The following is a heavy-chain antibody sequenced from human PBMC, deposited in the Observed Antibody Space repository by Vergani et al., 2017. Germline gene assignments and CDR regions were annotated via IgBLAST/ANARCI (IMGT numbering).Heavy chain of an antibody. V-gene: IGHV3-30*02. CDR2: IRYHGSNP. Sequence: QEQLLQSGGGVVQPGGSLRLSCIGSGYTFGHFDMHWVRQAPGKGLAWVAFIRYHGSNPQYIDSVKGRFTISRDNSKDTLFLQMNGLRPEDTGTYFCAKKGGSLYYYGVDVWGQGTTITVSS. J-gene: IGHJ6*02. CDR3: AKKGGSLYYYGVDV. D-gene: IGHD1-26*01. CDR1: GYTFGHFD.